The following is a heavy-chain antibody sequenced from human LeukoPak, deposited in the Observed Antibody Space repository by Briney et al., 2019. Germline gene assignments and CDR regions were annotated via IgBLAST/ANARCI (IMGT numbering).Heavy chain of an antibody. Sequence: SETLSLTCTVSGGSVSSGSCYWSWIRQPPGKGLEWIGYIYYSGSTNYNPSLKSRVTISVDTSKNQFSLKLSSVTAAATAVYYCARDLAGPFDYWGQGTLVTVSS. CDR2: IYYSGST. V-gene: IGHV4-61*01. CDR1: GGSVSSGSCY. J-gene: IGHJ4*02. CDR3: ARDLAGPFDY.